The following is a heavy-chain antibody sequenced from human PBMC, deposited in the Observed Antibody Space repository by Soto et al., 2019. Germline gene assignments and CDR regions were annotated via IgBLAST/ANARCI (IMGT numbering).Heavy chain of an antibody. CDR2: ITYDGSNK. CDR1: GFNFDNYG. J-gene: IGHJ4*02. D-gene: IGHD1-7*01. V-gene: IGHV3-30*18. CDR3: AKDRVGGTFYTPLGF. Sequence: GGSLRLSCQASGFNFDNYGMHWVRQAPGKGLEWVAVITYDGSNKYYADSVKGRFTISRDNSKNTLSLHLNTLKPEDTAVYHCAKDRVGGTFYTPLGFWGQGTLVTSPQ.